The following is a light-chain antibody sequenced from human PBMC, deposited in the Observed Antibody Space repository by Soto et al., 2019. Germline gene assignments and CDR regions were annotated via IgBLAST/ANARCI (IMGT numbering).Light chain of an antibody. CDR1: QSISSR. CDR2: DAS. J-gene: IGKJ4*01. CDR3: QQYNTYSSLT. Sequence: DIQMTQSPSTLSASVGDRVTIACRASQSISSRLAWYQQKLGRAPRLLIYDASSLESGVPSRFSGSGYGTEFTLTISSLQPDDFATYYCQQYNTYSSLTFGGGTRWIS. V-gene: IGKV1-5*01.